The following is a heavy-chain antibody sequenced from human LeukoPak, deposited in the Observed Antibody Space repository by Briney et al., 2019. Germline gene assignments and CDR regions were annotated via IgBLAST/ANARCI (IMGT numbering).Heavy chain of an antibody. Sequence: SETLSLTCTVSGGSISSYYWSWIRQPAGRGLEWIGRIYTSGSTNYNPSLKSRVTMSVDTSKNQFSLKLSSVTAADTAVYYCARSNWNYSYFDYWGQGTLVTVSS. V-gene: IGHV4-4*07. CDR1: GGSISSYY. D-gene: IGHD1-7*01. CDR2: IYTSGST. CDR3: ARSNWNYSYFDY. J-gene: IGHJ4*02.